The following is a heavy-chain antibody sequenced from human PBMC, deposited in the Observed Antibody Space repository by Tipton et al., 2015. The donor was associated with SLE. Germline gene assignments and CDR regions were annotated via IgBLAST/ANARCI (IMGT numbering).Heavy chain of an antibody. Sequence: TLSLTCTVSGGSISSSSYYWGWIRQPPGKGLEWIGEINQSGIDQSGSTYYNPSLKSRVTISVDTSKNQVSLKVASLTAADTAVYYCARQGEYSSSSNFWFDPWGQGTLVTVSS. CDR2: IDQSGST. CDR3: ARQGEYSSSSNFWFDP. V-gene: IGHV4-39*01. J-gene: IGHJ5*02. CDR1: GGSISSSSYY. D-gene: IGHD6-6*01.